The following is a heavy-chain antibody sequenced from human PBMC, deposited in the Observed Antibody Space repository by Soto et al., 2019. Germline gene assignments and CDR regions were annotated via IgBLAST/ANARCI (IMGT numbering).Heavy chain of an antibody. V-gene: IGHV4-39*01. CDR3: ARSAVQNIVATIGYFDY. CDR2: IYYSGST. J-gene: IGHJ4*02. Sequence: SETLSVTCTVSGGSISSSSYYWGWIRQPPGKGLEWIGSIYYSGSTYYNPSLKSRVTISVDTSKNQFSLKLSSVTAADTAVYYCARSAVQNIVATIGYFDYWGQGTLVTVSS. CDR1: GGSISSSSYY. D-gene: IGHD5-12*01.